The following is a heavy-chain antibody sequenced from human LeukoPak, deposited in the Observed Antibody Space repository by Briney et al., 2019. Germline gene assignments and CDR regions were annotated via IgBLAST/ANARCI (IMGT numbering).Heavy chain of an antibody. CDR2: FDPEDGER. CDR3: VTIFVWLVRPRGFDY. Sequence: ASVKVSCKVSGYSLTELSLHWVRQAPGKGLEWMGGFDPEDGERAYARKFQGRLTLTGDTSTGTTYMDLSSLRSDDTAMYYCVTIFVWLVRPRGFDYWGQGTLVTVSS. V-gene: IGHV1-24*01. CDR1: GYSLTELS. J-gene: IGHJ4*02. D-gene: IGHD6-19*01.